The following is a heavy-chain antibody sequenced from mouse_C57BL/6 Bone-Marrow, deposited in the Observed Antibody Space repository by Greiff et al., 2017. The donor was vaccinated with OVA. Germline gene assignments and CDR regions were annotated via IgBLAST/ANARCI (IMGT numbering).Heavy chain of an antibody. CDR1: GFNINDDY. Sequence: VQLQQPGAELVRPGASVKLSCTASGFNINDDYMHWVKQRPEQGLEWIGWIDPENGDTEYASKCQGKATITADTASNTAYLQLSSLTSGDTDVYYCTTPDGYYYFCYWGQGTTLTVSS. V-gene: IGHV14-4*01. CDR2: IDPENGDT. J-gene: IGHJ2*01. CDR3: TTPDGYYYFCY. D-gene: IGHD2-3*01.